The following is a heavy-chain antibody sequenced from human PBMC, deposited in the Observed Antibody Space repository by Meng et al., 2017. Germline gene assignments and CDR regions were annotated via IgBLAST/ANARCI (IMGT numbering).Heavy chain of an antibody. D-gene: IGHD3/OR15-3a*01. Sequence: QVRRVQSGAEVKKPGASVKVSCKASGYTFTSYDINWVRQATGQGLEWMGWMNPNSGNTGYAQKFQGRVTMTRNTSISTAYMELSSLRSEDTAVYYCARGPNRWTGFDYWGQGTLVTVSS. J-gene: IGHJ4*02. CDR1: GYTFTSYD. V-gene: IGHV1-8*01. CDR2: MNPNSGNT. CDR3: ARGPNRWTGFDY.